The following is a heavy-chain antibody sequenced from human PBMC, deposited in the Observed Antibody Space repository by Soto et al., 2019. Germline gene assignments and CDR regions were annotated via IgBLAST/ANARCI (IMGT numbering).Heavy chain of an antibody. Sequence: ASGNVSFKSAGSTFTSYCISWVQQAPGQGLEWMGWISAYNGNTNYAQKLQGRVTMTTDTSTSTAYMELRSLRSDDTAVYYCARGSIVGGSFDIWGQGTMVTVSS. V-gene: IGHV1-18*04. CDR2: ISAYNGNT. CDR1: GSTFTSYC. D-gene: IGHD3-22*01. J-gene: IGHJ3*02. CDR3: ARGSIVGGSFDI.